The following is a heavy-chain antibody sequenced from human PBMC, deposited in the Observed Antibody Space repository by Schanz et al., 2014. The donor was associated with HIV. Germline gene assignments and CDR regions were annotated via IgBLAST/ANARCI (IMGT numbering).Heavy chain of an antibody. CDR3: ARDRSAAVTASDY. V-gene: IGHV3-23*01. CDR2: ISAGGDNT. D-gene: IGHD6-13*01. Sequence: EVQLLESGGDQVQSGGSLRVSCAASGFIFRNYDMTWVRQAPGKGLEWVSLISAGGDNTYYPDSVKGRFVISRDNSKNTVYLQMKSLRVDDTAVYYCARDRSAAVTASDYWGQGTLVTVSS. CDR1: GFIFRNYD. J-gene: IGHJ4*02.